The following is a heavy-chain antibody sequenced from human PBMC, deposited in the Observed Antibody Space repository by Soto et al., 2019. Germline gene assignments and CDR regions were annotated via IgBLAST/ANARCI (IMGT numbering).Heavy chain of an antibody. D-gene: IGHD4-17*01. CDR2: INGGNGIT. CDR3: ARFSHGDRRLDT. CDR1: GYTFSGYE. J-gene: IGHJ3*02. Sequence: QVHLVQSGAEVRKPGASVFVSCEAPGYTFSGYEIHWVRQDTGQRLEWMGWINGGNGITKSSQEFQDRVTFNKDASATAAYRELSRLRSEDTAVYCCARFSHGDRRLDTCGQGTMVIVSS. V-gene: IGHV1-3*01.